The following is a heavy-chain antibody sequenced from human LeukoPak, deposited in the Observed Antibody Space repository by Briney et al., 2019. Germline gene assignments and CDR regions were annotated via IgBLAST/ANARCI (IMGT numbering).Heavy chain of an antibody. D-gene: IGHD2-15*01. CDR2: ITPFNGNT. V-gene: IGHV1-45*02. CDR3: ARSVGYCSGGSCSPDAFDI. J-gene: IGHJ3*02. CDR1: GYTFTYRY. Sequence: GSSVKVSCKASGYTFTYRYLHWVRQAPGQALEWMGWITPFNGNTNYAQKFQDRVTTTRDRSMSTAYMELSSLRSEDTAMYYCARSVGYCSGGSCSPDAFDIWGQGTMVTVSS.